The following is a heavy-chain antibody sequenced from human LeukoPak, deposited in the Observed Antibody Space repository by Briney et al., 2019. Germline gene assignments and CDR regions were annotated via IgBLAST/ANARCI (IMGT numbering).Heavy chain of an antibody. Sequence: TGGSLRLSCAASGFTFSSYAMHWVRQAPGKGLEWVAVISYDGSNKYYADSVKGRFSISRDNSKNTLYLQMNSLRAEDTAVYYCAKDLYGLHFDYWGQGTLVTVSS. D-gene: IGHD4-17*01. J-gene: IGHJ4*02. CDR3: AKDLYGLHFDY. CDR2: ISYDGSNK. CDR1: GFTFSSYA. V-gene: IGHV3-30-3*01.